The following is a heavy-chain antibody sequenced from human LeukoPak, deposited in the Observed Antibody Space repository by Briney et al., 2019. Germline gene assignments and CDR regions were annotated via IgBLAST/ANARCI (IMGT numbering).Heavy chain of an antibody. Sequence: PSETLSLTCAVYGGSFSGYYWSWIRQPPGKGLEWIGEINHSGSTNYNPSLKSRVTISVDTSKNQFSLKLSSVTAADTAVYYCARHVGLSSGWYDYFDYWGQGTLVTVSS. CDR2: INHSGST. D-gene: IGHD6-19*01. V-gene: IGHV4-34*01. CDR1: GGSFSGYY. CDR3: ARHVGLSSGWYDYFDY. J-gene: IGHJ4*02.